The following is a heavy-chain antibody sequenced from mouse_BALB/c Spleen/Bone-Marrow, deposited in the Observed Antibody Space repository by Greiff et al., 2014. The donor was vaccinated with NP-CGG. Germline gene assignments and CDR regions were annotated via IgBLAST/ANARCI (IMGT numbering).Heavy chain of an antibody. Sequence: QVQLQQSGAELMKPGASVKISCKATGYTFSSYWVEWVKRRPGHGLEWIGEILPGSGSTNYNEKFKGKATFTADTSSNTAYMQHSSLTSEDSAVYCCARRGGNCGHFDVWGAGTTVTVSS. J-gene: IGHJ1*01. CDR2: ILPGSGST. D-gene: IGHD2-1*01. CDR1: GYTFSSYW. CDR3: ARRGGNCGHFDV. V-gene: IGHV1-9*01.